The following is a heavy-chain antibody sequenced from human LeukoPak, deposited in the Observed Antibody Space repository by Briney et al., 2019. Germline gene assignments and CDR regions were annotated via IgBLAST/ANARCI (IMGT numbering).Heavy chain of an antibody. CDR2: ISYDGSNK. CDR1: GFTFGDYA. J-gene: IGHJ3*02. D-gene: IGHD1-1*01. Sequence: GGSLRLSCTASGFTFGDYAMHWVRQAPGKGLEWVAVISYDGSNKYYADSVKGRFTISRDNSKNTLYLQMNSLRAEDTAVYYCARERTGHDAFDIWGQGTMVTVSS. CDR3: ARERTGHDAFDI. V-gene: IGHV3-30-3*01.